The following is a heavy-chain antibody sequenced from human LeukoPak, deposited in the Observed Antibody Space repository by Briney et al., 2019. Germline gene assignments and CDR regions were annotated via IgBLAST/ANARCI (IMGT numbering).Heavy chain of an antibody. CDR3: ARDSNSVAVDFDI. CDR1: GGSISSSSYY. V-gene: IGHV4-39*06. D-gene: IGHD6-19*01. CDR2: IYYSGST. J-gene: IGHJ3*02. Sequence: SETLSLTCTVSGGSISSSSYYWGWIRQPPGKGLEWIGSIYYSGSTYYNPSLKSRVTISVDTSKNQFPLKLSSVTAADTAVYYCARDSNSVAVDFDIWGQGTMVTVSS.